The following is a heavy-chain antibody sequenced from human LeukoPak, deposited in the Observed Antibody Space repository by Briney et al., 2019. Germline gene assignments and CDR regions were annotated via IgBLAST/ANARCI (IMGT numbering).Heavy chain of an antibody. Sequence: SETLSLTCAVYGGSFSGYYWSWIRQPPGKGLEWIGEINHSGSTNYNPSLKSRVTISAVTSKNQFSLNVSSVTAADTAVYYCARATSSYFYYMDVWGKGTTVTISS. CDR1: GGSFSGYY. D-gene: IGHD5-12*01. V-gene: IGHV4-34*01. J-gene: IGHJ6*03. CDR2: INHSGST. CDR3: ARATSSYFYYMDV.